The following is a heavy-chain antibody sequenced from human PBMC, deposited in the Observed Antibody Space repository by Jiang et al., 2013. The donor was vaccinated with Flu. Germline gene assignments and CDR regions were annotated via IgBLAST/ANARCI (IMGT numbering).Heavy chain of an antibody. CDR2: INPSGGST. Sequence: SGAEVKKPGASVKVSCKASGYIFTTYYIHWVRQAPGQGLEWMGFINPSGGSTSYAQNFQGRVTMTRGTSTSTVYLELSSLTSGDTAIYYCARNVASGLDYWGQGTLVTVSS. CDR3: ARNVASGLDY. J-gene: IGHJ4*02. V-gene: IGHV1-46*01. CDR1: GYIFTTYY. D-gene: IGHD3-10*01.